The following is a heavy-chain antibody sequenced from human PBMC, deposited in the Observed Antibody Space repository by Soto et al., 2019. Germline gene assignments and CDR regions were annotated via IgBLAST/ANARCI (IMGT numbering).Heavy chain of an antibody. Sequence: QVQLVESGGGVVQPGRSLSLSCAASGFTFSSYSMHWVRQAPGKGLEWVALISYDGNKKYYADSVKGRFTISSDNSKDTLYLQMNRLKPEDTAVSYCARDNAIWQAGIGYFDYWGQGTLVTVSS. CDR1: GFTFSSYS. J-gene: IGHJ4*02. CDR2: ISYDGNKK. CDR3: ARDNAIWQAGIGYFDY. V-gene: IGHV3-30-3*01. D-gene: IGHD6-13*01.